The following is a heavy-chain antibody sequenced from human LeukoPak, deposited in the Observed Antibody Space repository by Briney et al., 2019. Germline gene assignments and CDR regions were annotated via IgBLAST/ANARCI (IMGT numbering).Heavy chain of an antibody. V-gene: IGHV1-24*01. J-gene: IGHJ4*02. Sequence: ASVKVSCKVSGYTLTELSMHWVRQAPGKGLEWMGGFDPEDGETIYAQKFQGRVTMTEDTSTDTAYMELSSPRSEDTAVYYCATHPCPRGSCYGYFDYWGQGTLVTVSS. CDR3: ATHPCPRGSCYGYFDY. D-gene: IGHD2-15*01. CDR2: FDPEDGET. CDR1: GYTLTELS.